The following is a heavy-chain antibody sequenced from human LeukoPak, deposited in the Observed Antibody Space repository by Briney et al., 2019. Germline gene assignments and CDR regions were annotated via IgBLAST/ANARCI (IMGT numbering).Heavy chain of an antibody. D-gene: IGHD3-3*01. Sequence: GGSLRLSCAASGFTFTGHTMTWLRQAPGKGLEWVSIIGGRDDRTYYADSVKGRFTISKENAKNTLYLQMNSLRGEDTPVYYCAKDPNPFYDFWSGYKWGQGTLLPSPQ. V-gene: IGHV3-23*01. J-gene: IGHJ4*02. CDR1: GFTFTGHT. CDR3: AKDPNPFYDFWSGYK. CDR2: IGGRDDRT.